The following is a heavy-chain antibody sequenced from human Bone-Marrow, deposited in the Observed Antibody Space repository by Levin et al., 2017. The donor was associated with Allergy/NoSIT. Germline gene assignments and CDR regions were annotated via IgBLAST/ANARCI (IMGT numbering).Heavy chain of an antibody. J-gene: IGHJ6*02. D-gene: IGHD2-2*01. CDR3: AKFVVVPAAARYYYYYGMDV. CDR1: GFTFSSYA. V-gene: IGHV3-23*01. Sequence: GGSLRLSCAASGFTFSSYAMSWVRQAPGKGLEWVSAISGSGGSTYYADSVKGRFTISRDNSKNTLYLQMNSLGAEDTAVYYCAKFVVVPAAARYYYYYGMDVWGQGTTVTVSS. CDR2: ISGSGGST.